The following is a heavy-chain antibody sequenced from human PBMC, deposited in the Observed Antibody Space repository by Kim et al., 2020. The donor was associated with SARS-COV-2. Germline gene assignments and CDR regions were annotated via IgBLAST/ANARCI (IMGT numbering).Heavy chain of an antibody. V-gene: IGHV4-34*01. D-gene: IGHD1-26*01. CDR2: INHSGST. J-gene: IGHJ4*02. CDR1: GGSFSGYY. Sequence: SETLSLTCAVYGGSFSGYYWSWIRQPPGKGLEWIGEINHSGSTNYNPSLKSRVTISVDTSKNQFSLKLSSVTAADTAVYYCARGRYSGSYYRVQCYFDYWGQGTLVTVSS. CDR3: ARGRYSGSYYRVQCYFDY.